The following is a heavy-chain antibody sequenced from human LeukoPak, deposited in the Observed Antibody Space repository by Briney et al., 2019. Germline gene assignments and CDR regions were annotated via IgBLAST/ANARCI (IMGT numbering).Heavy chain of an antibody. J-gene: IGHJ3*02. CDR1: GYTFTSYG. Sequence: GASVKVSCKASGYTFTSYGISWVRQAPGQGLEWMGWISAYNGNTNYAQKLQGRVTMTTDTSTSTAYMELRSLRSDDTAVYYCARAERYSSGWTTLRGAFDIWGQGTMVTVSS. V-gene: IGHV1-18*01. CDR3: ARAERYSSGWTTLRGAFDI. D-gene: IGHD6-19*01. CDR2: ISAYNGNT.